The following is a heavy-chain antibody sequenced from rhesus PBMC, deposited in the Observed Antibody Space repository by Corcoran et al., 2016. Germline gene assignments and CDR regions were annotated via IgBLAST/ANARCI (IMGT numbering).Heavy chain of an antibody. CDR1: ASSISRVYG. V-gene: IGHV4-127*01. Sequence: QVQLQESGPGLVKPSATLSLTCAVSASSISRVYGWGWIRQPPGKGLEWIGYIGGGSGSTNYNPSLESRVTISKDTSKTQFSLKLSSVTAADTDVYYCARFEVEYWSDYYFGYWGQGVLVTVSS. J-gene: IGHJ4*01. D-gene: IGHD3-22*01. CDR2: IGGGSGST. CDR3: ARFEVEYWSDYYFGY.